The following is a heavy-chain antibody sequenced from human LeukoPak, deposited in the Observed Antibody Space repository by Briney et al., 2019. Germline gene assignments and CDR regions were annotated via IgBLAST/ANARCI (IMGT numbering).Heavy chain of an antibody. CDR3: AKTQVVVPDY. CDR2: IRYDGSNK. CDR1: AFTFSSYG. D-gene: IGHD2-2*01. J-gene: IGHJ4*02. Sequence: PGGSLRLSCAASAFTFSSYGMHWVRQAPGKGLEWVAFIRYDGSNKYYADSVKGRFTISRDNSRNTLYLQMNSLRAEDTAVYHCAKTQVVVPDYWGQGTLVTVSS. V-gene: IGHV3-30*02.